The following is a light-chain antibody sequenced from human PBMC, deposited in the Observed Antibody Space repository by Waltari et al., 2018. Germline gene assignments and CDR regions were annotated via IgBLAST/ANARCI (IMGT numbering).Light chain of an antibody. Sequence: DIQMTPSPSTLSASVGDRVPITCRASQSISSWLAWYQQKPGKAPKLLIYDASSLESGGPSRFSGSGSGTEFTLTISSLQPDDFATYYCQQYNSYPYTFGQGTKLEIK. CDR1: QSISSW. CDR2: DAS. V-gene: IGKV1-5*01. J-gene: IGKJ2*01. CDR3: QQYNSYPYT.